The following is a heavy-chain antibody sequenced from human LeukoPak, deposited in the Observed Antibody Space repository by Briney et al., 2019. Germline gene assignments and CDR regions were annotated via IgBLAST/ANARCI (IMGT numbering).Heavy chain of an antibody. V-gene: IGHV1-69*01. J-gene: IGHJ4*02. CDR3: ARSKDYYDSSGYLPSDY. CDR2: IIPIFGTA. CDR1: GGTFSSYA. Sequence: SVKVSCKASGGTFSSYAISWVRQAPGQGLEWMGGIIPIFGTANYAQKFQGRVTITADESTSTAYMELSSLRSEDTAVYYCARSKDYYDSSGYLPSDYWGQGTLVTVPS. D-gene: IGHD3-22*01.